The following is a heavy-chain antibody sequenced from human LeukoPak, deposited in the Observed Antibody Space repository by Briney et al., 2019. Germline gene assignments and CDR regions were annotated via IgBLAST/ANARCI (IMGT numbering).Heavy chain of an antibody. D-gene: IGHD2-2*01. J-gene: IGHJ3*02. Sequence: GGSPRLSCAASGFTFSSYTMHWVRQAPGKGLEWVAVISYDGSNKYYADSVKGRFTISRDNSKNTLYLQMNSLRTEDTAVYYCARSPGYCSRSNCYLLDGFDIWGQGTMVTVSS. CDR1: GFTFSSYT. V-gene: IGHV3-30-3*01. CDR3: ARSPGYCSRSNCYLLDGFDI. CDR2: ISYDGSNK.